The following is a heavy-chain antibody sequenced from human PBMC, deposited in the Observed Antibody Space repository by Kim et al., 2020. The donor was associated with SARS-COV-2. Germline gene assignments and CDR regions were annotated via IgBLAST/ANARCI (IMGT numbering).Heavy chain of an antibody. CDR2: ISGSGGST. D-gene: IGHD3-22*01. CDR1: GFTFSSYA. Sequence: LSLTCAASGFTFSSYAMSWVRQAPGKGLEWVSAISGSGGSTYYADSVKGRFTISRDNSKNTLYLQMNSLRAEDTAVYYCAKIIDRDSSGYYLDAFDIWGQGTMVTVSS. V-gene: IGHV3-23*01. J-gene: IGHJ3*02. CDR3: AKIIDRDSSGYYLDAFDI.